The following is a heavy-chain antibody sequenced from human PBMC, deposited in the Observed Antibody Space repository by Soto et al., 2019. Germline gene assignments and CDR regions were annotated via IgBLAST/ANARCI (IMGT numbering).Heavy chain of an antibody. Sequence: GASVKVSCKASGYTFTSYDINWVRQAPGQRLEWMGWINPDNGNTKSSQKFQDRVIITRDTSASTAYMDLSSLRSEETAVYYCARGIATGQLDPWGQGSLVTVSS. V-gene: IGHV1-3*01. J-gene: IGHJ5*02. CDR1: GYTFTSYD. CDR2: INPDNGNT. D-gene: IGHD2-15*01. CDR3: ARGIATGQLDP.